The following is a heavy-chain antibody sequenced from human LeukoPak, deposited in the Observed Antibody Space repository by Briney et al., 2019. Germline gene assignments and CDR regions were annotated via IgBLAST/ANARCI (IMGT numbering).Heavy chain of an antibody. V-gene: IGHV3-53*01. Sequence: PGGSLRLSCAASGFTVSSNYMSWVRQAPGKGLEWVSVIYSGGSTYYPGSVKGRFTISRENAKNSLYLQMNSLRAGDTAVYYCARVSYTNDAFDIWGQGTMVTVSS. CDR1: GFTVSSNY. D-gene: IGHD3-10*01. CDR2: IYSGGST. CDR3: ARVSYTNDAFDI. J-gene: IGHJ3*02.